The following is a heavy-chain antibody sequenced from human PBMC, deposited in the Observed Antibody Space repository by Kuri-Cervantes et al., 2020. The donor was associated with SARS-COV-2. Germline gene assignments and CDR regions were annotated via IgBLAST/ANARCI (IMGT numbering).Heavy chain of an antibody. Sequence: SLKISCAASGFTFDDYAMHWVRQAPGKGLEWVSGISWNSGSIGYADSVKGRFTISRDNAKNSLYLQMNSLRAEDTALYYCAKDMESGGSYSTFDYWGQRTLVTVSS. CDR1: GFTFDDYA. CDR3: AKDMESGGSYSTFDY. J-gene: IGHJ4*02. D-gene: IGHD2-15*01. CDR2: ISWNSGSI. V-gene: IGHV3-9*01.